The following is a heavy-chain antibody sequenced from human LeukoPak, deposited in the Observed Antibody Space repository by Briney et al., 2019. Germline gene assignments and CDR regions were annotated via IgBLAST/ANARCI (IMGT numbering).Heavy chain of an antibody. CDR3: ARGIDYGDYVGWFDP. J-gene: IGHJ5*02. CDR1: GYTFTGYY. D-gene: IGHD4-17*01. CDR2: MNPNNGGT. Sequence: ASVKVSCKASGYTFTGYYMHWVRQAPGQGLEWMGWMNPNNGGTNYAQKFQGRVTMTRDTSISTAYMELSRLRSGDTAVYYCARGIDYGDYVGWFDPWGQGTLVTVSS. V-gene: IGHV1-2*02.